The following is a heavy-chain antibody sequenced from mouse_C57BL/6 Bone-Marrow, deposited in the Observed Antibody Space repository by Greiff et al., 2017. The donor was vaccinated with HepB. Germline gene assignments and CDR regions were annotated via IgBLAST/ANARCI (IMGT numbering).Heavy chain of an antibody. CDR1: GYTFTDYY. D-gene: IGHD2-3*01. CDR2: IYPGSGNT. V-gene: IGHV1-76*01. CDR3: ARDGLNYAMDY. J-gene: IGHJ4*01. Sequence: QVQLQQSGAELVRPGASVKLSCKASGYTFTDYYINWVKQRPGQGLEWIARIYPGSGNTYYNEKFKGKATLTAEKSSSTAYMQLSSLTSEDSAVYFCARDGLNYAMDYWGQGTSVTVSS.